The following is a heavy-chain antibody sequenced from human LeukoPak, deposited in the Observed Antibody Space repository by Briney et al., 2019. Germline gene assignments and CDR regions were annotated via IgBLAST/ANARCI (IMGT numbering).Heavy chain of an antibody. CDR1: GFSVSRNY. D-gene: IGHD1-26*01. CDR3: ARGLTGGLDS. Sequence: PGGSLRLSCAASGFSVSRNYMTWVRQAPGEGLEWVSLIYSGGSTYYADSVKGRFTISRDNSKNTLYLQMNSLRAEDTAVYYCARGLTGGLDSWGQGTLVTVSS. J-gene: IGHJ5*01. V-gene: IGHV3-66*01. CDR2: IYSGGST.